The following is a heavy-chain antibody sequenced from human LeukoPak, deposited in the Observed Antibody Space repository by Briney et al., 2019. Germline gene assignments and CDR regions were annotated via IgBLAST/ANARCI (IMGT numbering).Heavy chain of an antibody. D-gene: IGHD6-19*01. Sequence: ASVKVSCKASGYTFTGYYMPWMRQAPGQGLEWMGWINPNSGGTNYAQKFQGRVNMTRDTSISTAYMELSRLRSDDTAVYYCARLTTSSGWYIDYWGQGTLVTVSS. J-gene: IGHJ4*02. CDR2: INPNSGGT. CDR1: GYTFTGYY. V-gene: IGHV1-2*02. CDR3: ARLTTSSGWYIDY.